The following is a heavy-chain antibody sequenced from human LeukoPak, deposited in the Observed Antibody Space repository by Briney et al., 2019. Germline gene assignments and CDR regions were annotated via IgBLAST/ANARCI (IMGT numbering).Heavy chain of an antibody. CDR1: GGSISSGGYY. CDR2: IYYSGST. V-gene: IGHV4-31*03. Sequence: SETLSLTCTVSGGSISSGGYYWSWIRQHPGKGLEWIGYIYYSGSTYYNPSLKSRVTISVDTSKNQFSLKLSSVTAADTAVYYCARGRGYYYYYGMDVWGQGTTVTVSS. J-gene: IGHJ6*02. CDR3: ARGRGYYYYYGMDV.